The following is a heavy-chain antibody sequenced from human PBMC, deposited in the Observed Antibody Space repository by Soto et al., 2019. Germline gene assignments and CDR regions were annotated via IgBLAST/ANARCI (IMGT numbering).Heavy chain of an antibody. Sequence: GGSLRLSCGVSGFTFSDDYMSWIRQVPGKGLEWVSTISSTGVTIYYAYSVKGRFTISRDNARPALFLQIISLRADDTALYCCARASSPRDPWLDYWGQGTRVTVS. CDR1: GFTFSDDY. D-gene: IGHD5-18*01. CDR3: ARASSPRDPWLDY. V-gene: IGHV3-11*01. CDR2: ISSTGVTI. J-gene: IGHJ4*02.